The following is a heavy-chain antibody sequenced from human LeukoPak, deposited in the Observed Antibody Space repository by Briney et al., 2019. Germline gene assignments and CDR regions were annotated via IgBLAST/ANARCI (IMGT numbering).Heavy chain of an antibody. J-gene: IGHJ6*02. Sequence: GGSLRLSCAASGFTFSSYAMSWVRQAPGKGLEWVANIKQDGSEKYYVDSVKGRFTISRDNAKNSLYLQMNSLRAEDTAVYYCARDHGIAAAGTYYYYYGMDVWGQGTTVTVSS. V-gene: IGHV3-7*03. CDR1: GFTFSSYA. CDR3: ARDHGIAAAGTYYYYYGMDV. D-gene: IGHD6-13*01. CDR2: IKQDGSEK.